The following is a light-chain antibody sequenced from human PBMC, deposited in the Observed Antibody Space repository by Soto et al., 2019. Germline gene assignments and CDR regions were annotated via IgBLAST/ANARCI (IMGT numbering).Light chain of an antibody. CDR1: RSDVGGYNY. Sequence: QSALTQPASVSGSPGQSITISCTGTRSDVGGYNYVSWYQQHPGKAPKLMIYEVNNRPSGVSNRFSGSKSGNTASLTITGLQADDEADYYCSSYTSSGTLVLFGGGTKVTVL. CDR2: EVN. J-gene: IGLJ3*02. V-gene: IGLV2-14*01. CDR3: SSYTSSGTLVL.